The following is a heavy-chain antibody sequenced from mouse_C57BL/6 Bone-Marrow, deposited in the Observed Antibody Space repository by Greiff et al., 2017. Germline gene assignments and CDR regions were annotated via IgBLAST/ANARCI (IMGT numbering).Heavy chain of an antibody. J-gene: IGHJ3*01. D-gene: IGHD2-3*01. V-gene: IGHV2-2*01. Sequence: QVQLQQSGPGLVQPSQSLSITCTVSGFSLTSYGVHWVRQSPGKGLEWLGVIWRGGSTDYNAAFISRLSISKDNSKSQVFFKMNSLQADDTAIYYCARKRGYYVLAYWGQGTLVTVSA. CDR3: ARKRGYYVLAY. CDR1: GFSLTSYG. CDR2: IWRGGST.